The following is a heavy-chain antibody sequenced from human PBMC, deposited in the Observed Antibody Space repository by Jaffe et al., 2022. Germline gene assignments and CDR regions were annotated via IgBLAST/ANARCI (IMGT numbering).Heavy chain of an antibody. Sequence: EVQLVESGGGLVKPGESLRLSCAVSGFTFKNAWMTWVRQTPGKGLEWVGRIKSKNEGGTIDYAAPVKGRFTISRDDSKNTVYLQMDSLKTDDTAFYYCTQGLCIGGDCHWDDAFEIWGQGTKVTVSS. CDR2: IKSKNEGGTI. V-gene: IGHV3-15*01. CDR3: TQGLCIGGDCHWDDAFEI. J-gene: IGHJ3*02. D-gene: IGHD2-21*02. CDR1: GFTFKNAW.